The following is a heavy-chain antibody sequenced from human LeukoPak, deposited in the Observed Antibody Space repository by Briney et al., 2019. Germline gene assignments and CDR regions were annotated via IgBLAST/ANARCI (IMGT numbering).Heavy chain of an antibody. CDR1: GGSISSSNYY. V-gene: IGHV4-39*01. J-gene: IGHJ4*02. CDR3: ARHAPSTYYDFWSGNFDY. Sequence: SDTLSLTCTVSGGSISSSNYYWGWIRQPPGKGLEWIGNIYYSGSTYYNPSLKSRVTISVDTSKNQFSLKLSSVTAADTAVYYCARHAPSTYYDFWSGNFDYWGQGILVTVSS. D-gene: IGHD3-3*01. CDR2: IYYSGST.